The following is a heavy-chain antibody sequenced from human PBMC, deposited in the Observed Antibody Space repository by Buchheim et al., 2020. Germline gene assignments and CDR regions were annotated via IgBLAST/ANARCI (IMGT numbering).Heavy chain of an antibody. CDR2: VYYSGST. CDR3: ARGSGDYYFYGMDV. V-gene: IGHV4-59*01. Sequence: QVLLQESGPGLVKPSETLSLTCTVSGGSISSYYWTWIRQSPGKGLEWIGYVYYSGSTYYNPSLKGRVTLSVATSKHKFSLKLTSVTAADTAVYFCARGSGDYYFYGMDVWGQGTT. CDR1: GGSISSYY. D-gene: IGHD2-15*01. J-gene: IGHJ6*01.